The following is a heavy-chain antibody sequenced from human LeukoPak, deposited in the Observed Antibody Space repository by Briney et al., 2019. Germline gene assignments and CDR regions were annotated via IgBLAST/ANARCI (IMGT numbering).Heavy chain of an antibody. CDR1: GASISSYY. Sequence: PSETLSLTCTVSGASISSYYWSWIRQPPGKGLEWIGYIYYSGSTNYNPSLKSRVTKSVDTSKNQFSLKLSSVTAADTAVYYCARRGVVTGYFDYWGQGTLVTVSS. V-gene: IGHV4-59*01. CDR2: IYYSGST. D-gene: IGHD5-18*01. J-gene: IGHJ4*02. CDR3: ARRGVVTGYFDY.